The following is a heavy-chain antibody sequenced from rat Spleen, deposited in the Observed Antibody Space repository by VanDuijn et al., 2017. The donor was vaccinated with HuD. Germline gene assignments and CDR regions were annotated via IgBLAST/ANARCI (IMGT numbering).Heavy chain of an antibody. V-gene: IGHV5-17*01. Sequence: EVQLVESGGGLVQSGRSLKFSCVASGFTFSDYAMAWVRQAPKKGLEWVATILYDDTNTHYRDSVKGRCTISRDNTKNTLYLQMDSLRSEDKATYYCARHPQLGVFWYFDFWGPGTMVTVSS. D-gene: IGHD5-1*01. J-gene: IGHJ1*01. CDR1: GFTFSDYA. CDR3: ARHPQLGVFWYFDF. CDR2: ILYDDTNT.